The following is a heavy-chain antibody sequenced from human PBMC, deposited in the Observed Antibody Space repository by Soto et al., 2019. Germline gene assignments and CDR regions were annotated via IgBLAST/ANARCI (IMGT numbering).Heavy chain of an antibody. D-gene: IGHD3-10*01. CDR1: GGSFSGDD. J-gene: IGHJ6*03. Sequence: SETLSLTCAVYGGSFSGDDWSWIRQPPGKGLEWIGEINHSGSTNYTPSLKSRVTISVDTSKNQFSLKLSSVTAADTAVYYCARGRGAYYYYYYMDVWGKGTTVTVSS. CDR3: ARGRGAYYYYYYMDV. CDR2: INHSGST. V-gene: IGHV4-34*01.